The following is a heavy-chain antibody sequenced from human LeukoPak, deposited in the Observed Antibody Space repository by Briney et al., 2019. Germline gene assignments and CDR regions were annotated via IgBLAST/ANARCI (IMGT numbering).Heavy chain of an antibody. Sequence: PSQTLSLTCTVSSHSINDTHYWGWIRQPPGKGLEYIGSGSHSGTTYYNPSFKSRVTISADKSRNQFSLRLTSVTAADTAFYFCARDFSEWTLRLFFDHWGQGMLVTVSS. CDR3: ARDFSEWTLRLFFDH. CDR2: GSHSGTT. V-gene: IGHV4-38-2*02. D-gene: IGHD3-3*01. J-gene: IGHJ4*02. CDR1: SHSINDTHY.